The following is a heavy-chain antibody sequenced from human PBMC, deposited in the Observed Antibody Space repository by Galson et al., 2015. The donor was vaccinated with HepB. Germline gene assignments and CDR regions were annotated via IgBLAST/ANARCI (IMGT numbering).Heavy chain of an antibody. D-gene: IGHD1-26*01. CDR3: ARDHGELLTTCDY. J-gene: IGHJ4*02. V-gene: IGHV3-30-3*01. CDR2: ISYDGSNK. CDR1: GFTFSSYA. Sequence: SLRLSCAASGFTFSSYAMHWVRQAPGKGLEWVAVISYDGSNKYYADSVKGRFTISRDNSKNTLYLQMNSLRAEDTAVYYCARDHGELLTTCDYWGQGALVTVSS.